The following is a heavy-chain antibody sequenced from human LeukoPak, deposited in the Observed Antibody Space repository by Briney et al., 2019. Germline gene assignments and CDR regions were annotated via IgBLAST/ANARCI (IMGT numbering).Heavy chain of an antibody. CDR1: GYTFSNYA. CDR2: ISPDNGKT. V-gene: IGHV1-18*01. J-gene: IGHJ6*03. CDR3: ARDDEAASKTYYYNYYYMDV. Sequence: VASVKVSCKASGYTFSNYAINWVRQAPGQGLEWMGWISPDNGKTIYRQEFQDRLTMTTDTSTTTAYMELRSLRSDDTAVYYCARDDEAASKTYYYNYYYMDVWGKGTTVTVSS. D-gene: IGHD3-10*01.